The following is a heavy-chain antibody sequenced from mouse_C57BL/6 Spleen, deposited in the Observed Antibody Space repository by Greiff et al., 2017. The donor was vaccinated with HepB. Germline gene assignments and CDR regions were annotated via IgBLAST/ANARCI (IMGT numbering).Heavy chain of an antibody. V-gene: IGHV1-15*01. CDR1: GYTFTDYE. J-gene: IGHJ4*01. D-gene: IGHD1-1*01. Sequence: VQLQQSGAELVRPGASVTLSCKASGYTFTDYEMHWVKQTPVHGLEWIGAIDPETGGTAYNQKFKGKAILTADKSSSTAYMELRSLTSEDSAVYYCTKGAYYGSSYCAMDYWGQGTSVTVSS. CDR2: IDPETGGT. CDR3: TKGAYYGSSYCAMDY.